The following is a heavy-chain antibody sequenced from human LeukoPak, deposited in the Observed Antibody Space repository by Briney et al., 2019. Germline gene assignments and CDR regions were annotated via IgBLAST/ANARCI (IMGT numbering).Heavy chain of an antibody. Sequence: SETLSLTCTVSGGSISSSSYYWGWIRQPPGKGLEWIAYIYYSGSTNYNPSLKSRVTISVDTSKNQFSLKLSSVTAADTAVYYCAREIDYGSGNHFDYWGQGTLVTVSS. CDR1: GGSISSSSYY. V-gene: IGHV4-61*05. J-gene: IGHJ4*02. CDR3: AREIDYGSGNHFDY. CDR2: IYYSGST. D-gene: IGHD3-10*01.